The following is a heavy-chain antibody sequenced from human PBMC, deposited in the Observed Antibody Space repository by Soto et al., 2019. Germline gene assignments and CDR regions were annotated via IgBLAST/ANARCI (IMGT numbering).Heavy chain of an antibody. D-gene: IGHD6-19*01. CDR1: GGSISSGGYY. V-gene: IGHV4-31*03. J-gene: IGHJ5*02. Sequence: QVQLQESGPGLVKPSQTLSLTCTVSGGSISSGGYYWSWIRQHPGKGLEWIGSIYYSGSTYYNPSLQSRVTMSVDTTKNQFSLKLSSVTAADTAVYYCARGTTRSSSGWVPRGNWVDPWGQGTLVTVSS. CDR2: IYYSGST. CDR3: ARGTTRSSSGWVPRGNWVDP.